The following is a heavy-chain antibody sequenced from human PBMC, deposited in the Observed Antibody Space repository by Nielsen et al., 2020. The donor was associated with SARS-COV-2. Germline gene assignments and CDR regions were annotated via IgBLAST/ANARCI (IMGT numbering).Heavy chain of an antibody. CDR3: ARGGVVVPAASTFDY. D-gene: IGHD2-2*01. CDR1: GYSISSGYY. Sequence: GSLRLSCTVSGYSISSGYYWGWIRQPPGKGLEWIGSIYHSGSTYYNPSPKSRVTISVDTSKNQFSLKLSSVTAADTAVYYCARGGVVVPAASTFDYWGQGTLVTVSS. CDR2: IYHSGST. V-gene: IGHV4-38-2*02. J-gene: IGHJ4*02.